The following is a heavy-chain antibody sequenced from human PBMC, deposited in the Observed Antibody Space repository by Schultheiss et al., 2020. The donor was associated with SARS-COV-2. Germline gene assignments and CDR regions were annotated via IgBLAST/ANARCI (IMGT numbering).Heavy chain of an antibody. V-gene: IGHV4-59*01. J-gene: IGHJ5*02. CDR2: IFYSGST. CDR3: ARVGGGSEGWFDP. Sequence: SQTLSLTCSVSGGSINNYYWSWIRQPPGKGLEWIGYIFYSGSTNYNPSLKSRVTISVDTSKNQFSLRLSSVTAADTAVYYCARVGGGSEGWFDPWGQGTLVTVSS. D-gene: IGHD2-15*01. CDR1: GGSINNYY.